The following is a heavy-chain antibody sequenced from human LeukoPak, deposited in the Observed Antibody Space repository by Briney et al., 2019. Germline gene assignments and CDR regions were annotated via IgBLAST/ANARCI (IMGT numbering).Heavy chain of an antibody. CDR2: ISAYNGNT. D-gene: IGHD3-9*01. J-gene: IGHJ3*02. CDR1: GYTFTSYG. CDR3: ARAAWLIDAFDI. Sequence: ASVKVSCKASGYTFTSYGISWVRQAPGQGLEWMGWISAYNGNTNYAQKLQGRVTMTTDTSTSTAYMELSRLRSDDTAVYFCARAAWLIDAFDIWGQGTLVTVSS. V-gene: IGHV1-18*01.